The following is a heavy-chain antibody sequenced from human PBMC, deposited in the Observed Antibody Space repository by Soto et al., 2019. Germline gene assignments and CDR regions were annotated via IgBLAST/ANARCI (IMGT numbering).Heavy chain of an antibody. V-gene: IGHV4-30-2*01. CDR2: IYHSGST. Sequence: SETLSLTCAVSGGSISSGGYSWSWIRQPPGKGLEWIGYIYHSGSTYYNPSLKSRVTISVDRSKNQFSLKLSSVTAADTAVYYCARGDCGGDCSDAFDIWGQGTMLTVSS. CDR1: GGSISSGGYS. J-gene: IGHJ3*02. D-gene: IGHD2-21*02. CDR3: ARGDCGGDCSDAFDI.